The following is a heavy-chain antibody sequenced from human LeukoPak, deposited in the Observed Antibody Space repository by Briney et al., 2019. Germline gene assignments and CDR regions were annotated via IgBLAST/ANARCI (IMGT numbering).Heavy chain of an antibody. CDR2: IYPGDSDT. CDR1: GYSFTSYW. Sequence: GESLKISCKGSGYSFTSYWIGWVRQMPGKGLECMGIIYPGDSDTRYSPSFQGQVTISADKSISTAYLQWSSLKASDSAIYYCARGYCSSTSCYRFDYWGQGTLVAVSS. CDR3: ARGYCSSTSCYRFDY. V-gene: IGHV5-51*01. D-gene: IGHD2-2*01. J-gene: IGHJ4*02.